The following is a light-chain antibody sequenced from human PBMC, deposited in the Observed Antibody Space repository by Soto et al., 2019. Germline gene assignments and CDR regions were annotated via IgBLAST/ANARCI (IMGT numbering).Light chain of an antibody. J-gene: IGKJ4*01. V-gene: IGKV3-11*01. CDR1: QSVSSY. CDR3: QQRSNWPLT. Sequence: EIVLTQSPATLSLSPGERATLSCRASQSVSSYLAWYQQKPGQAPRLLIYDASTRATGIPARFCGSGSETDFSLTISSLEPEDFAVYYCQQRSNWPLTFGGGTKVEIK. CDR2: DAS.